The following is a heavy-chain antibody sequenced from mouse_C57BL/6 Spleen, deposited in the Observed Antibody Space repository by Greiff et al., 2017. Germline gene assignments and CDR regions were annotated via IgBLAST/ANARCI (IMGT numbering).Heavy chain of an antibody. J-gene: IGHJ4*01. D-gene: IGHD2-4*01. CDR3: ARYDYDETTAMDY. CDR2: IYPRSGNT. CDR1: GYTFTSSG. Sequence: QVQLQQPGAELVRPGSSVKLSCKASGYTFTSSGISWVKQRTGQGLEWIGAIYPRSGNTYYNEKFKGKATLTADKSSSTAYMELRSLTSEDSAVYFCARYDYDETTAMDYWGQGTSVTVSS. V-gene: IGHV1-81*01.